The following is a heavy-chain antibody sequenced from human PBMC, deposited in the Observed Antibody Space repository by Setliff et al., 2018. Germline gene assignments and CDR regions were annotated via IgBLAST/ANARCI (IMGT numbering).Heavy chain of an antibody. J-gene: IGHJ3*01. CDR3: ARDAPKVVDKFDL. Sequence: ASVKVSCKASGYTFTSYAMHWVRQAPGQGLEWMGWISAYNGNTKFVQKFRDRITMTTDTSTGTAYMELRSLTSDDSAVYYCARDAPKVVDKFDLWGQGTKVTVSS. CDR2: ISAYNGNT. V-gene: IGHV1-18*01. CDR1: GYTFTSYA. D-gene: IGHD3-22*01.